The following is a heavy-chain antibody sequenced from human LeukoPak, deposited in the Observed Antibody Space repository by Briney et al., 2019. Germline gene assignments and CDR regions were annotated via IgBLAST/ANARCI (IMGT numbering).Heavy chain of an antibody. CDR1: GGSISDSIVSHY. V-gene: IGHV4-61*01. CDR3: ARTARSHDWFDP. D-gene: IGHD2-21*02. J-gene: IGHJ5*02. CDR2: IYFNGRT. Sequence: SETLCLTCSVSGGSISDSIVSHYWSWIRQPPGKGLEWIGYIYFNGRTNYSPSLKSRVTLSVDTSKNQFSMKLISVTAADTAVYYCARTARSHDWFDPWGQRYRVPVSS.